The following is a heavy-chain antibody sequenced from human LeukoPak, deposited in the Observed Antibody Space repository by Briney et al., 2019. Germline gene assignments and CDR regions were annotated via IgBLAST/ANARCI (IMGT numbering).Heavy chain of an antibody. CDR3: ARRGGYYYDSSAHFDY. J-gene: IGHJ4*02. D-gene: IGHD3-22*01. CDR1: GGSLSSGDYY. Sequence: PSQTLSLTCTVSGGSLSSGDYYWGWVRQPPGTGLEWVGYIYYSGSTYYNPSLKSRVTISVDTSKNQFSLKLSSVTAADTAVYYCARRGGYYYDSSAHFDYWGQGTLVTVSS. CDR2: IYYSGST. V-gene: IGHV4-30-4*01.